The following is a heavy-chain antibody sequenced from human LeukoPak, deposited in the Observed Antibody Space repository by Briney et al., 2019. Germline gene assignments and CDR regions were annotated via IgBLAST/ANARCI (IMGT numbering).Heavy chain of an antibody. Sequence: GASVKVSCKASGGTFSSYAISWVRQAPGQGLEWMGGIIPIFGTANYAQKFQGRVTITADESTSTAYMELSSLRSEDTAVYYCARSSATYYDYVWGSYRFDYWGQGTLVTVSS. V-gene: IGHV1-69*13. J-gene: IGHJ4*02. CDR2: IIPIFGTA. CDR3: ARSSATYYDYVWGSYRFDY. CDR1: GGTFSSYA. D-gene: IGHD3-16*02.